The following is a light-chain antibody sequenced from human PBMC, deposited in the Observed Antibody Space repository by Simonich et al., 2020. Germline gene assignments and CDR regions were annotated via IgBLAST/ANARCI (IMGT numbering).Light chain of an antibody. CDR3: QPYNNWPRT. J-gene: IGKJ1*01. CDR1: QSVSSN. Sequence: EIVMTQSPATLSVSPGARATLPCSASQSVSSNLAWYQQNPGQAPRPRIYGASTRATGTPGRFRGSGSGTEFPLTISSMQSEDFAVYYCQPYNNWPRTFGQGTKVEIK. V-gene: IGKV3-15*01. CDR2: GAS.